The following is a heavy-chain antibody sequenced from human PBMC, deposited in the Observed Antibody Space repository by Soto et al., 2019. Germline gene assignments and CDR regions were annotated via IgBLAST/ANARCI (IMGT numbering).Heavy chain of an antibody. CDR3: ARDDYGGGIPFDI. D-gene: IGHD3-16*01. V-gene: IGHV3-33*01. J-gene: IGHJ3*02. CDR1: LLTFSTYG. CDR2: IRDDGSNK. Sequence: LXLSCAASLLTFSTYGMHWVRQAPGKGLEWVAAIRDDGSNKFYSDSVKGRFTISRDNSKNTLYLQMNNLRAEDTAVYYCARDDYGGGIPFDIWGQGTMVTVSS.